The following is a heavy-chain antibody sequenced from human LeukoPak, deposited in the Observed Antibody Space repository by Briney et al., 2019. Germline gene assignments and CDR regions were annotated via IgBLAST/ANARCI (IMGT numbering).Heavy chain of an antibody. J-gene: IGHJ4*02. CDR1: GFTVDSNY. V-gene: IGHV3-53*01. D-gene: IGHD5-24*01. Sequence: PGGSLRLSCAASGFTVDSNYLSWIRQAPGKGLEWVSSLTSGASFTKYADVVKGRFTIARDNSKNTLYLQMDSLRAEDTALYFCAKERWDGYNDGLDYWGQGTLVTVSS. CDR2: LTSGASFT. CDR3: AKERWDGYNDGLDY.